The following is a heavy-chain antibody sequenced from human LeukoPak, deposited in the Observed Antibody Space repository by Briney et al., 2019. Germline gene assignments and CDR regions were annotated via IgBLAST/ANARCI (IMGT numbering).Heavy chain of an antibody. CDR3: ARAYTAMAP. CDR2: INHSGST. D-gene: IGHD5-18*01. CDR1: GGSISGYY. V-gene: IGHV4-34*01. Sequence: SETLSLTCTVSGGSISGYYWSWIRQPPGKGLEWIGEINHSGSTNYNPSLKSRVTISVDTSKNQFSLKLSSVTAADTAVYYCARAYTAMAPWGQGTLVTVSS. J-gene: IGHJ5*02.